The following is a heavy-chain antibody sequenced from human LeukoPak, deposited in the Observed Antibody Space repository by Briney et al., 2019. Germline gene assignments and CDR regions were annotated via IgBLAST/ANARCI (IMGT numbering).Heavy chain of an antibody. CDR2: FSYSGST. CDR1: GGSINDYY. V-gene: IGHV4-59*01. J-gene: IGHJ4*02. Sequence: SETLSLTCTVSGGSINDYYWNWIRQPPGKGLEWIGYFSYSGSTNYNPSPTSRVTISVDTSKNQFSLKLSSVAAADTAVYYCARIPARRVVTTPTYFDFWGRGILITVSS. CDR3: ARIPARRVVTTPTYFDF. D-gene: IGHD2-21*02.